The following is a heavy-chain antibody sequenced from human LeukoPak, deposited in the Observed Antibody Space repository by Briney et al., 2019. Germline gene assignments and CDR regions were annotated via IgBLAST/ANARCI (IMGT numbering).Heavy chain of an antibody. D-gene: IGHD5-18*01. J-gene: IGHJ4*02. CDR1: GGSISSYY. CDR3: AASQVGGYSYGSYFDY. V-gene: IGHV4-4*07. Sequence: PSETLSLTCTVSGGSISSYYWSWIRQPAGKGLEWIGRIYTSGSTNYNPSLKSRVTMSVDTSKNQSSLKLSSVTAADTAVYYCAASQVGGYSYGSYFDYWGQGTLVTVSS. CDR2: IYTSGST.